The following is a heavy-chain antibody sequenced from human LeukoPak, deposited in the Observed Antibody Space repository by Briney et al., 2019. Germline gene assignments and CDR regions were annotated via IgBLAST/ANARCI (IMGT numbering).Heavy chain of an antibody. J-gene: IGHJ4*02. CDR2: ISGSGGST. CDR1: GFTFSSYA. V-gene: IGHV3-23*01. D-gene: IGHD2-21*02. Sequence: PGGSLRLSCAASGFTFSSYAMSWVRQAPGKGLEWVSAISGSGGSTYYADSVKGRFTIPRDNSKNTLYLQMNSLRAEDTAVYYCAKDRMKPIVVVTATVFDYWGQGTLVTVSS. CDR3: AKDRMKPIVVVTATVFDY.